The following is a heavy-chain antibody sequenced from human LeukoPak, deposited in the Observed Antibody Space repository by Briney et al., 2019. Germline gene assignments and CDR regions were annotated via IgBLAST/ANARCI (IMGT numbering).Heavy chain of an antibody. J-gene: IGHJ3*02. D-gene: IGHD1-26*01. V-gene: IGHV1-2*02. CDR3: ARGVGATARAFDI. CDR1: GYTLSGYH. Sequence: ASVKASCKASGYTLSGYHIHWVRQAPGQGLEWMGWINANNGDTNYAQKFQGRVTMTRDTSISTAYMDLSGLTSDDTAVYYCARGVGATARAFDIWGQGTMVIVSS. CDR2: INANNGDT.